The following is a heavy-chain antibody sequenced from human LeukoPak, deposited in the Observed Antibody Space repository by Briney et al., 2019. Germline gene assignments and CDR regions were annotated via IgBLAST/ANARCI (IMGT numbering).Heavy chain of an antibody. D-gene: IGHD2-21*02. J-gene: IGHJ4*02. Sequence: PGGSLRLSCAASGFIFSSFAIHWVRQSPGKGLEWVAGISYDGSNKYYTDSVKGLFTVSRDNSKNTLYLQMNSLRPEDTSVYDCATERAGVVTLQYWGQGTLVTVSS. CDR1: GFIFSSFA. V-gene: IGHV3-30*04. CDR2: ISYDGSNK. CDR3: ATERAGVVTLQY.